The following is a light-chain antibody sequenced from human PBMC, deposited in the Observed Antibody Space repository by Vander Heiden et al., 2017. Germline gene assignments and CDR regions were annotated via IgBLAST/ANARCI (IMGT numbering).Light chain of an antibody. CDR2: AAS. V-gene: IGKV1-9*01. J-gene: IGKJ3*01. Sequence: DIQLTQSPSFLSASLGDRVTITSRASTDIGSYLAWQQQKAGKAPKLLIYAASTLQSGVPSRFGGSGSGTEFTLTSSRLQPEDFATYYCQQLNEYPFTFGPGTKVDI. CDR3: QQLNEYPFT. CDR1: TDIGSY.